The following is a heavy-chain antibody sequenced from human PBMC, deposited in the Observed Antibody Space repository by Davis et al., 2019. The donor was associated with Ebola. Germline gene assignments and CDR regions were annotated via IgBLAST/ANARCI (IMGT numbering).Heavy chain of an antibody. Sequence: PGGSLRLSCAASGFILSDYYMSWIRQAPGMELEWISYITNSRGHTDYADSVKGRFSISRDSTSNTLYLQMNGLRAEDTAVYYCARSSYQPDYWGQGTLVTVSS. CDR3: ARSSYQPDY. CDR2: ITNSRGHT. D-gene: IGHD2-2*01. J-gene: IGHJ4*02. V-gene: IGHV3-11*06. CDR1: GFILSDYY.